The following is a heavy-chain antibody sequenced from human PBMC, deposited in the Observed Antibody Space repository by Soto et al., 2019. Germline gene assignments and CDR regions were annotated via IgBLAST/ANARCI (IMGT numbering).Heavy chain of an antibody. V-gene: IGHV4-59*08. Sequence: ASETLSLPSTVSGGSITPYYWSWIPHPPRKGLEWVGYIYYGGITSYNPSLKRRVTISLETSKSQFSLRLSSVTPPDTAVYYVSSLGEYYQSLAPRGPGTLVTVSS. CDR3: SSLGEYYQSLAP. CDR2: IYYGGIT. J-gene: IGHJ5*02. CDR1: GGSITPYY. D-gene: IGHD2-2*01.